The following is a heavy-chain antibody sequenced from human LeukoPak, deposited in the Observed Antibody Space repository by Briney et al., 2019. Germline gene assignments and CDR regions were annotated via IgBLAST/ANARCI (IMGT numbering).Heavy chain of an antibody. D-gene: IGHD1-26*01. Sequence: SETLSLTCAVYGGSFSGFHWNWIRQPPGKGLEWIGDINHSGSTHYNPSLTSRVTISVDTSKNQFSLKLSSVTAADTAVYYCARVVGASFDYWGQGTLVTVSS. CDR2: INHSGST. CDR3: ARVVGASFDY. CDR1: GGSFSGFH. V-gene: IGHV4-34*01. J-gene: IGHJ4*02.